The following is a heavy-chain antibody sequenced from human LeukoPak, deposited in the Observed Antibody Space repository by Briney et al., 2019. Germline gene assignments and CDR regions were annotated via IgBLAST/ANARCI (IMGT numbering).Heavy chain of an antibody. CDR1: GITFSSYG. CDR3: ARASLSGWVYYYMDV. CDR2: IKQDGSEK. D-gene: IGHD3-16*02. Sequence: GGSLRLSCAASGITFSSYGMSWVRQAPGKGLEWVANIKQDGSEKYYVDSVKGRFTISRDNAKNSLYLQMNSLRAEDTAVYYCARASLSGWVYYYMDVWGKGTTVTISS. V-gene: IGHV3-7*01. J-gene: IGHJ6*03.